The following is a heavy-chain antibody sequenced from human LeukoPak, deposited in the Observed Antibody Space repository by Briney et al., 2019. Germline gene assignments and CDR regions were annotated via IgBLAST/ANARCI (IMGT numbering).Heavy chain of an antibody. CDR2: IYHSGST. Sequence: SETLSLTCAVSGGSISSSNWWSWVRQPPGKGLEWIGEIYHSGSTNYNPSLKSRVTISVDKSKNQFSLKLSSVTAADTAVYYCARASPVRGVIGGVFDYWGQGTLVTVSS. V-gene: IGHV4-4*02. J-gene: IGHJ4*02. CDR3: ARASPVRGVIGGVFDY. D-gene: IGHD3-10*01. CDR1: GGSISSSNW.